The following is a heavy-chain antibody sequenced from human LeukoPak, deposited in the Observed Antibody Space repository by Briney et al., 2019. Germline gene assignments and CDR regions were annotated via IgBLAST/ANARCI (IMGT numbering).Heavy chain of an antibody. V-gene: IGHV3-48*03. Sequence: GGSLRLSCAASGFTFSSYEMNWVRQAPGKGLEWVSYVSSSGSTIYYADSVKGRFTISRDNAKNSLYLQMNSLRAEDTAVYYCAAYCGGDCYSHFQHWGQGTLVTVSS. CDR1: GFTFSSYE. CDR2: VSSSGSTI. D-gene: IGHD2-21*02. CDR3: AAYCGGDCYSHFQH. J-gene: IGHJ1*01.